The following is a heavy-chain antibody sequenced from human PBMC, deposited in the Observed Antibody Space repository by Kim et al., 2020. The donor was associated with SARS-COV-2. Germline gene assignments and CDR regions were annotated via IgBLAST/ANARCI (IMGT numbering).Heavy chain of an antibody. CDR1: GFTVSSNY. D-gene: IGHD2-15*01. V-gene: IGHV3-53*01. J-gene: IGHJ3*02. CDR2: IYSGGST. CDR3: ARDYCSGGSCYGAFDI. Sequence: GGSLRLSCAASGFTVSSNYMSWVRQAPGKGLEWVSVIYSGGSTYYADSVKGRFTISRDNSKNTLYLQMNSLRAEDTAVYYCARDYCSGGSCYGAFDIWGQGTMVTVSS.